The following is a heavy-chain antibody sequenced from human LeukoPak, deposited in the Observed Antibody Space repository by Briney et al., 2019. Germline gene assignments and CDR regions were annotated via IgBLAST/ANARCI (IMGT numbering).Heavy chain of an antibody. D-gene: IGHD4-23*01. J-gene: IGHJ4*02. CDR2: IYHSGST. V-gene: IGHV4-38-2*01. CDR3: ARWDTVGYFDY. CDR1: GYSISSGYY. Sequence: PSETLSLTCAVSGYSISSGYYWGWIRQPPGKGLEWIGSIYHSGSTYYNPSPKSRVTISVDTSKNQFSLKLSSVTAADTAVYYCARWDTVGYFDYWGQGTLVTVSS.